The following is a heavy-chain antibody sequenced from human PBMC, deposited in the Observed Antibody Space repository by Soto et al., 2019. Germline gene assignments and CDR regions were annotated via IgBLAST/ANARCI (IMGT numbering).Heavy chain of an antibody. CDR1: GGTFSSYA. CDR3: ARGKNYDFWSGTHYYYGMDV. CDR2: IIPIFGTA. D-gene: IGHD3-3*01. J-gene: IGHJ6*02. Sequence: QVQLVQSGAEVKKPGSSVKVSCKASGGTFSSYAISWVRQAPGQGLEWMGGIIPIFGTANYAQKFQGRVTITEDEATSPAYMEQSSLRSEDTAVYYCARGKNYDFWSGTHYYYGMDVWGQGTTVTVSS. V-gene: IGHV1-69*12.